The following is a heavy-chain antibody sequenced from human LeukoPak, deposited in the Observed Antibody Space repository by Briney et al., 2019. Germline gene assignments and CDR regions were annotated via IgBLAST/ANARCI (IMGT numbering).Heavy chain of an antibody. CDR1: GFTFSNYG. J-gene: IGHJ4*02. CDR2: ISYDGSNK. CDR3: AKVPLIAAPKHFDY. Sequence: GGSLRLSCAASGFTFSNYGMHWVRQAPGKGLEWVAVISYDGSNKYYADSVKGRFTISRDNSKNTLFLQMNRLRAEDTAVYYCAKVPLIAAPKHFDYWGQGTLVTVSS. D-gene: IGHD6-13*01. V-gene: IGHV3-30*18.